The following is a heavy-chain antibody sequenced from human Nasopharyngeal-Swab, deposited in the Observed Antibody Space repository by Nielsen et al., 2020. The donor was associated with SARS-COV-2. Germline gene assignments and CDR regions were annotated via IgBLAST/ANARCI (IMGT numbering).Heavy chain of an antibody. Sequence: GESLKISCAASGFTFSNAWMSWVRQAPGKGLEWVGRIKSKTDGGTTDYAAPVKSRFTISRDDSKNTLYLQMNSLKTEDTAVYYCTTASQLWLLHFDYWGQGTLVTVSS. V-gene: IGHV3-15*01. CDR2: IKSKTDGGTT. CDR1: GFTFSNAW. J-gene: IGHJ4*02. D-gene: IGHD5-18*01. CDR3: TTASQLWLLHFDY.